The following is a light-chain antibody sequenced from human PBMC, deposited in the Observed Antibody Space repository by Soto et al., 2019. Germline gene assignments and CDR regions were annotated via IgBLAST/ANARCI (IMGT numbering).Light chain of an antibody. CDR2: EVT. Sequence: QSALTQPPSASGSPGQSVTISCTGTSSDVGGYNYVSWYQQYPGRAPKLMIYEVTKRPSGVPDRFSGSKSGNTASLTVSGRQAGGEADYYCSSYAASNNFYFVFGGGTKLTVL. CDR1: SSDVGGYNY. J-gene: IGLJ3*02. V-gene: IGLV2-8*01. CDR3: SSYAASNNFYFV.